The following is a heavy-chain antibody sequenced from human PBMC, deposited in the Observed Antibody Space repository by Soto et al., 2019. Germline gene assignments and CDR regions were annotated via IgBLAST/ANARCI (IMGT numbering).Heavy chain of an antibody. CDR1: GGTFSSYA. J-gene: IGHJ6*02. Sequence: GASVKVSFKASGGTFSSYAISWVRQAPGQGLEWMGGIIPIFGTANYAQKFQGRVTITADKSTSTAYMELSSLRSEDTAVYYCARDFSGSYYTVHYYGMDVWGQGTTVTVSS. V-gene: IGHV1-69*06. CDR2: IIPIFGTA. CDR3: ARDFSGSYYTVHYYGMDV. D-gene: IGHD1-26*01.